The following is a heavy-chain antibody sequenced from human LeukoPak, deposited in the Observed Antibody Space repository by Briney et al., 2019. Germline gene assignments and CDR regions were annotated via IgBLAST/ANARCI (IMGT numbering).Heavy chain of an antibody. CDR1: GFTFSSYA. D-gene: IGHD2-2*01. V-gene: IGHV3-23*01. CDR3: AKDRRGQPGSKPLYFDY. J-gene: IGHJ4*02. CDR2: ISGSGGST. Sequence: PGGSLRLSCAASGFTFSSYAMSWVRQAPGKGLEWVSAISGSGGSTYYADSVKGRFTISRDNSKNTLYLQMNSLRAEDTAVYYCAKDRRGQPGSKPLYFDYWGQGTLVTVSS.